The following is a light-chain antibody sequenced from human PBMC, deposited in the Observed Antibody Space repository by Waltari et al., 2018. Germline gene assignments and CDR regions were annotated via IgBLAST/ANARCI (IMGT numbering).Light chain of an antibody. CDR2: KAS. Sequence: DIQMTQSPSTLSASVGDRVTNTCRASQSISTWLAWYQQKPGKAPKLLIYKASDLESGVPSRFGGSGSGTEFTLTISSLQPDDFATYHCQQYYSSPWTFGRGTKVEI. CDR3: QQYYSSPWT. V-gene: IGKV1-5*03. CDR1: QSISTW. J-gene: IGKJ1*01.